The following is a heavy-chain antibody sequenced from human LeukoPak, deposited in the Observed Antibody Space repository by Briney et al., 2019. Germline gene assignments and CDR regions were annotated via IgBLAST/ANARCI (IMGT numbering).Heavy chain of an antibody. CDR1: GGSISSSRYY. J-gene: IGHJ3*02. Sequence: KASETLSLTCTVSGGSISSSRYYWGWIRQPPGKGLDWIGSISYSGSTYYNSSLKSRLTISVDTSKNQFSLRLSSVTAADTAVYYCARHSVGGNYHDPFDIWGQGTMATVSS. V-gene: IGHV4-39*01. CDR3: ARHSVGGNYHDPFDI. CDR2: ISYSGST. D-gene: IGHD1-26*01.